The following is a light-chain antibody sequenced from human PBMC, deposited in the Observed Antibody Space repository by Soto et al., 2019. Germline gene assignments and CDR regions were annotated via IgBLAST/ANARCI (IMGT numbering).Light chain of an antibody. J-gene: IGKJ2*01. CDR2: GAS. CDR3: QQYNNWRPYT. V-gene: IGKV3-15*01. Sequence: EIVMTQSPATLSVSPGERATLSWRASQSISSNLAWYQRRPGQAPRLLIYGASARATGIPARFSGSGSGTEFTLTISSLQSEDFAVYYCQQYNNWRPYTFGQGTKVEIK. CDR1: QSISSN.